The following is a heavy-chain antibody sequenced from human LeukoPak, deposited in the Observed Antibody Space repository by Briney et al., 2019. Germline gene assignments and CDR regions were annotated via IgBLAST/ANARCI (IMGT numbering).Heavy chain of an antibody. Sequence: SETLSLTCAVYGGSFSGYYWSWIRQPPGKGLEWIGEINHSGSTNYNPSLKSRVTISVDTSKNQFPLKLSSVTAADTAVYYCAREKIWSGYYGSYFDYWGQGTLVTVSS. CDR3: AREKIWSGYYGSYFDY. D-gene: IGHD3-3*01. J-gene: IGHJ4*02. V-gene: IGHV4-34*01. CDR2: INHSGST. CDR1: GGSFSGYY.